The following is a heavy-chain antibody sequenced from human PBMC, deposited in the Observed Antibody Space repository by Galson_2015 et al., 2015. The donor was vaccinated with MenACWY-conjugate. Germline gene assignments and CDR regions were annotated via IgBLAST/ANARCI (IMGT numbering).Heavy chain of an antibody. D-gene: IGHD3-22*01. Sequence: QSGAEAKKPGESLTISCKGSGYSFTSYWIGWVRQMPGKGLEWMGIIYPGDSDTRYSPSFQGQVTISADKSNSTAYLQWSSLKASDTAMYYCARHPSYYYDSSGLDVWGQGTTVTVSS. CDR2: IYPGDSDT. V-gene: IGHV5-51*01. CDR1: GYSFTSYW. J-gene: IGHJ6*02. CDR3: ARHPSYYYDSSGLDV.